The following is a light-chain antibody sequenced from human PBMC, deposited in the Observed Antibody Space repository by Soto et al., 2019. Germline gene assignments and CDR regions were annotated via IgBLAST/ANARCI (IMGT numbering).Light chain of an antibody. CDR3: CSYAGSSNFPVV. J-gene: IGLJ2*01. CDR2: EGS. CDR1: SSDVGSYNL. V-gene: IGLV2-23*01. Sequence: QSVLTQPASVSGSPGQSITISCTGTSSDVGSYNLVSWYQQHPGKAPKLMIYEGSKRPSGVSNRFSGSKSGNTASLTISGLQAEEEADYYCCSYAGSSNFPVVFGGGTKLTVL.